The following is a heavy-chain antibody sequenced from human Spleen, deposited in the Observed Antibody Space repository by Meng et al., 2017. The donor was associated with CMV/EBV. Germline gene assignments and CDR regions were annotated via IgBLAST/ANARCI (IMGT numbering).Heavy chain of an antibody. CDR1: GGSFSGYY. V-gene: IGHV4-34*01. Sequence: VQLQQRGAGLLKPSETLSLTCAVYGGSFSGYYWSWIRQPPGKGLEWIGEINHSGSTNYNPSLKSRVTISVDTSKNQFSLKLSSVTAADTAVYYCALIAVAFTPLDYWGQGTLVTVYS. D-gene: IGHD6-19*01. CDR3: ALIAVAFTPLDY. CDR2: INHSGST. J-gene: IGHJ4*02.